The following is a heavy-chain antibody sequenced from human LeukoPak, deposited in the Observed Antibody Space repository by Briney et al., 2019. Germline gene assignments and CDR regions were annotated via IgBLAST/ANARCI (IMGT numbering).Heavy chain of an antibody. CDR3: ARDFAVTTAYYYGVDV. V-gene: IGHV4-59*01. Sequence: SETLSLTCTVSGGSISSSYWTWIRQPPGKGLEWIGYIYYSGTTDYNPSLRSRVTISVDTPKNQFSLKLSSVTAADTAVYYCARDFAVTTAYYYGVDVWGQGITVTVSS. D-gene: IGHD4-17*01. CDR1: GGSISSSY. CDR2: IYYSGTT. J-gene: IGHJ6*02.